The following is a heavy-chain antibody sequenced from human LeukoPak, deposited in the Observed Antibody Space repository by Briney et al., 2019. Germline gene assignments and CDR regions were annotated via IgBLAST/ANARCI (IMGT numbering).Heavy chain of an antibody. CDR2: IRSTANNYAT. Sequence: GGSLRLSCAASGLTFSASAMHWVRQASGKGLEWVGRIRSTANNYATAYAASVKGRFTISRDDSKNTVYLQMDSLKTEDTAVYYCTRRYGKNSWWFDPWGQGTLVTVSS. V-gene: IGHV3-73*01. CDR3: TRRYGKNSWWFDP. J-gene: IGHJ5*02. D-gene: IGHD4-17*01. CDR1: GLTFSASA.